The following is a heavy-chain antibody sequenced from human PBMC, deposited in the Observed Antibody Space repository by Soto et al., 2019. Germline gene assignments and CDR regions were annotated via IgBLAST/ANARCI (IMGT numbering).Heavy chain of an antibody. V-gene: IGHV3-23*01. D-gene: IGHD1-26*01. CDR1: GFTFSDYG. CDR3: ARGGAMGVDY. J-gene: IGHJ4*02. Sequence: GGSLRLSCAGSGFTFSDYGMSWVRQAPGKGPEWVSVIGASGRSTFYPDSVKGRFTISRDNAKNTVYLHVNTLRDEDTAVYYCARGGAMGVDYWGQGTLVTVSS. CDR2: IGASGRST.